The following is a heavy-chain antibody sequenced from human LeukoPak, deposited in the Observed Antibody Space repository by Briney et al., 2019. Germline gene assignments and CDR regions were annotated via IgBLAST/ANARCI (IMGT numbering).Heavy chain of an antibody. CDR3: ARLGVTYYDFWSGFDY. J-gene: IGHJ4*02. CDR1: GGSISSSSYY. Sequence: SETLSLTCTVSGGSISSSSYYWGWIRQPPGKGLEWIGSIYYSGSTYYNPSLKSRVTISVDTSKNQFSLKLSSVTAADTAVYYCARLGVTYYDFWSGFDYWGQGTLVTVSS. CDR2: IYYSGST. V-gene: IGHV4-39*07. D-gene: IGHD3-3*01.